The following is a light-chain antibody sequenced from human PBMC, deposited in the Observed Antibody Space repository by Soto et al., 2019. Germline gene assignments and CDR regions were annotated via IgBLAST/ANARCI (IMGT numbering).Light chain of an antibody. CDR2: EVS. CDR1: SSDVGAYNY. J-gene: IGLJ3*02. Sequence: ALTQPASVSGSPGQSITISCTGTSSDVGAYNYVSWYQQYPGKAPKLMIYEVSNRPSGVSNRFSASKSGHTASLTISGLQAEDEADYYCSSYTNSDTLVFGGGTKLTVL. CDR3: SSYTNSDTLV. V-gene: IGLV2-14*01.